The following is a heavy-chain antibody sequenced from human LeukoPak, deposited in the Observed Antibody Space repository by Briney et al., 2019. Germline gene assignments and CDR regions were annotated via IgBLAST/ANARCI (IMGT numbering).Heavy chain of an antibody. CDR3: ASAVPAASAGWFDP. J-gene: IGHJ5*02. Sequence: ASVKVSCKASGGTFSSYAISWVRQAPGQGLEWMGIINPSGGSTSYAQKFQGRVTMTRDTSTSTVYMELSSLRSEDTAVYYCASAVPAASAGWFDPWGQGTLVTVSS. D-gene: IGHD2-2*01. V-gene: IGHV1-46*01. CDR2: INPSGGST. CDR1: GGTFSSYA.